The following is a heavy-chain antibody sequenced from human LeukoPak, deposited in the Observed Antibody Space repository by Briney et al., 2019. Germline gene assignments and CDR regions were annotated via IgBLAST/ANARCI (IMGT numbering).Heavy chain of an antibody. V-gene: IGHV3-30-3*01. J-gene: IGHJ4*02. CDR1: GFTFSSYA. CDR3: ARGLGSPLLWSESLDY. Sequence: PGGSLRLSCAASGFTFSSYAMHWVRQAPGKGLEWVAVISYDGSNKYYADSVKGRFTISRDNSKNTLYLQMNSLRAEDTAVYYCARGLGSPLLWSESLDYWGQGTLVTVSS. D-gene: IGHD3-10*01. CDR2: ISYDGSNK.